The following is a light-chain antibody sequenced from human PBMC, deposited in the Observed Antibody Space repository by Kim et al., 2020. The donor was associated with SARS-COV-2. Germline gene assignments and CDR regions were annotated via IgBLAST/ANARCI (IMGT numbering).Light chain of an antibody. J-gene: IGKJ4*01. CDR3: MQGTHWPLT. V-gene: IGKV2-30*01. Sequence: DVVMTQSPLSLPVTLGQPASISCRSSQSLVYNDGNTYLNWFHQRPGQSPRRLIYKVSKRDSGVPDRFSGSGSGTDFTLKISRVEAEDVGVYYCMQGTHWPLTFGGGTKVDIK. CDR2: KVS. CDR1: QSLVYNDGNTY.